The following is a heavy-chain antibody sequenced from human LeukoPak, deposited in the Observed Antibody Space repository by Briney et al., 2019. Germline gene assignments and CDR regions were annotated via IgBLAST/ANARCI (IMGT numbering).Heavy chain of an antibody. CDR3: ARETMIVERAFDI. Sequence: GGSPRLSCAASGFTFSSYAMHWVRQAPGKGLEYVSAISSNGGSTYYANSVKGRFTISRDNSKNTLYLQMGSLRAEDMAVYYCARETMIVERAFDIWGQGTMVTVSS. V-gene: IGHV3-64*01. D-gene: IGHD3-22*01. J-gene: IGHJ3*02. CDR1: GFTFSSYA. CDR2: ISSNGGST.